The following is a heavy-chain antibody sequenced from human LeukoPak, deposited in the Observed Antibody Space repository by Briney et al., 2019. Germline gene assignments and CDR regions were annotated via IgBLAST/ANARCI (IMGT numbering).Heavy chain of an antibody. CDR3: ARDHSSSSWMDAFEI. CDR2: IYTTGTA. Sequence: SETLSLTCLLSGGSIGPYYWSWIRQAAGKGPEWIGRIYTTGTADYNPSLKGRVFLSVDTSMNQFSLKVTFVTAAETAVYYCARDHSSSSWMDAFEIWGPGMKVIVSS. D-gene: IGHD6-6*01. J-gene: IGHJ3*02. CDR1: GGSIGPYY. V-gene: IGHV4-4*07.